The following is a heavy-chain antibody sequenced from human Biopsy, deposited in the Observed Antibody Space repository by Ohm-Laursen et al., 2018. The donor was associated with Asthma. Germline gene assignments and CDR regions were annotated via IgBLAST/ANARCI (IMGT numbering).Heavy chain of an antibody. CDR3: ARMISYYHEMRAPFFDY. J-gene: IGHJ4*02. D-gene: IGHD3-22*01. Sequence: LSLTCAASGFTFSHYNMNWVRQAPGKGLEWVSSITDTSRYIKYADSVKGRFTISRDNAKNSLYLQMNSLRAEDTAVYYCARMISYYHEMRAPFFDYWGQGTLVTVSS. CDR2: ITDTSRYI. CDR1: GFTFSHYN. V-gene: IGHV3-21*04.